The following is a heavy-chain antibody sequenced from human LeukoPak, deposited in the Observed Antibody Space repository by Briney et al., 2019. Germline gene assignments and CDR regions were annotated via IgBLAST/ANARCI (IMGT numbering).Heavy chain of an antibody. CDR3: ATIYSNLFGYYYGMDV. V-gene: IGHV4-30-4*01. CDR2: IYYSGST. CDR1: GGSISSGDYY. J-gene: IGHJ6*02. D-gene: IGHD4-11*01. Sequence: PSQTLSLTCTVSGGSISSGDYYWSWVRQPPGKGLEWIGYIYYSGSTYYNPSLKSRVNMSVDTSKNQFSLKLSSVTAADTAVYYCATIYSNLFGYYYGMDVWGQGTTVTVSS.